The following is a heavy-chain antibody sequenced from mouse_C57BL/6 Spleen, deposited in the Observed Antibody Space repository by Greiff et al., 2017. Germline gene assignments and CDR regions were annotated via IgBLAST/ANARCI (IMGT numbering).Heavy chain of an antibody. V-gene: IGHV7-3*01. CDR2: IRNKANGYTT. D-gene: IGHD2-4*01. Sequence: EVQRVESGGGLVQPGGSLSLSCAASGFTFTDYYMSWVRQPPGKALEWLGFIRNKANGYTTEYSGSVKGRFTISRDNSQSILYLQMNALRAEDSATYYCARDDYDYAMDYWGQGTSVTVSS. CDR3: ARDDYDYAMDY. CDR1: GFTFTDYY. J-gene: IGHJ4*01.